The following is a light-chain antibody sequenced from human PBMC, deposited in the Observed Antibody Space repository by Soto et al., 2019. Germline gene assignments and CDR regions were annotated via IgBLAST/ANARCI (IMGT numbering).Light chain of an antibody. CDR2: EFS. V-gene: IGKV2D-29*02. CDR3: MQSTQLPPT. CDR1: QSLLHITGETF. Sequence: DFVMTETPLSLSVAPGQPGSISCESSQSLLHITGETFLFWYLQKQGQSPQLXSYEFSTRVSGVPDRFSGSGSGTDFTLEISRVETDDVAIYYCMQSTQLPPTFGQGTRLEIK. J-gene: IGKJ5*01.